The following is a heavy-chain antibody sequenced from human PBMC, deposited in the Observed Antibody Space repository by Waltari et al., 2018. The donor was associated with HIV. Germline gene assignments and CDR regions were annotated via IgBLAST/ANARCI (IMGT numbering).Heavy chain of an antibody. CDR2: ISSSGSTT. D-gene: IGHD5-18*01. CDR3: ARGGYGPSDH. Sequence: EVQLVESGGGLVQPGGSLRLSCAASGFLFSDYSMTWVRQAPGKGLEWVSYISSSGSTTHYPDSLKGRFSISRDNAKNSLFLHLNSLRADDTAIYYCARGGYGPSDHWGQGALVTVSS. CDR1: GFLFSDYS. J-gene: IGHJ4*02. V-gene: IGHV3-48*01.